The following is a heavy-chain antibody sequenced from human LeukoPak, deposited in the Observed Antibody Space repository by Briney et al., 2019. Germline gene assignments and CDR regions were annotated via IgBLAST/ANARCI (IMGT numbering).Heavy chain of an antibody. D-gene: IGHD3-3*01. CDR2: VSGGGGST. CDR3: ATALRFLEWYPY. J-gene: IGHJ4*02. Sequence: HLGGSLRLSCAATGFTFSNYAMSWVRQAPGKGLEWVSTVSGGGGSTYYADSVRGRFTVSRDNSKNTLYLQMNILRAEDTALYYCATALRFLEWYPYWGQGTLVTVSS. V-gene: IGHV3-23*01. CDR1: GFTFSNYA.